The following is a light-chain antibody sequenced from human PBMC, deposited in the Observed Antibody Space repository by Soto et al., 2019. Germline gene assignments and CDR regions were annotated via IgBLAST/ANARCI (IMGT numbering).Light chain of an antibody. CDR3: SPYTSSSTLYV. CDR1: SSDVGGYNY. Sequence: QSVLTQPASVSGSPGQSITISCTGTSSDVGGYNYVSRYQQHPGKAPKLMIYDVSNRPSGVSNRFSGSKSGNTASLTISGLQAEDEADYYCSPYTSSSTLYVFRTGTKVTVL. J-gene: IGLJ1*01. V-gene: IGLV2-14*01. CDR2: DVS.